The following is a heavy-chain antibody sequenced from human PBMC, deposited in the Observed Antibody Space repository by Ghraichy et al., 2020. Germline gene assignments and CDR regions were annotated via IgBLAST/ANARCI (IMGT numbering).Heavy chain of an antibody. CDR1: GFTFSSYG. V-gene: IGHV3-30*18. CDR2: ISYDGSNK. Sequence: GGSLRLSCAASGFTFSSYGMHWVRQAPGKGLEWVAVISYDGSNKYYADSVKGRFTISRDNSKNTLYLQMNSLRAEDTAVYYCAKGPRPPVGATTRFEYWGQGTLVTVSS. D-gene: IGHD1-26*01. J-gene: IGHJ4*02. CDR3: AKGPRPPVGATTRFEY.